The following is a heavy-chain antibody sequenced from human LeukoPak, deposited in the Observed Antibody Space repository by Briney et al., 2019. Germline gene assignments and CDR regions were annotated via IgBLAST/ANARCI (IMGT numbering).Heavy chain of an antibody. CDR1: GFTFSGYA. V-gene: IGHV3-23*01. J-gene: IGHJ6*02. CDR3: AATARTYSSSSKNYYYYGMDV. D-gene: IGHD6-6*01. CDR2: ISGSGGST. Sequence: GGSLRLSCAASGFTFSGYAMSWVRQAPGKGLEWVSAISGSGGSTYYADSVKGRFTISRDNSKNTLYLQMNSLRAEDTAVYYCAATARTYSSSSKNYYYYGMDVWGQGTTVTVSS.